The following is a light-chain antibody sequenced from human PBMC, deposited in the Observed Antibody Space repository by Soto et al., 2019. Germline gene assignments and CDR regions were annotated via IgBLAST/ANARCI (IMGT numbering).Light chain of an antibody. V-gene: IGKV3-20*01. CDR3: QQYGSSRMYT. Sequence: DIVLTQSPGTLSLSPGERATLSCRASQSVSSSYLAWYQQKFGQAPRLLIYAASSRATGIPDRFSGSGSGTDFTLTISSLEPEDSAVYYCQQYGSSRMYTFGQGTRLEIK. CDR1: QSVSSSY. J-gene: IGKJ2*01. CDR2: AAS.